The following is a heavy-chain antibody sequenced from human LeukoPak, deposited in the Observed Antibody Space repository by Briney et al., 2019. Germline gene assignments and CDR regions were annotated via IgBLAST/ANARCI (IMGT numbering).Heavy chain of an antibody. J-gene: IGHJ4*02. D-gene: IGHD4-17*01. CDR2: IYYSGNI. CDR3: ARGGDPNYFDY. CDR1: GGSISSSYY. V-gene: IGHV4-39*07. Sequence: SETPSLTCAVSGGSISSSYYWGWIRQPPGKGLEWIGSIYYSGNIYYNPSLKSRVTISVDKSKNQFSLKLSSVTAADTAVYYCARGGDPNYFDYWGQGTLVTVSS.